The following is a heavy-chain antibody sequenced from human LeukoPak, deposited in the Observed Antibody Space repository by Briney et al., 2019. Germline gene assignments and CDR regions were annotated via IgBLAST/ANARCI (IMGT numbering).Heavy chain of an antibody. D-gene: IGHD3-10*01. V-gene: IGHV3-30*03. CDR2: ISYDGSNK. J-gene: IGHJ4*02. CDR3: ARDRGGLEVRGVIKNYFDY. Sequence: GRSLRLSCAASGFTFSSYGMHWVRQAPGKGLEWVAVISYDGSNKYYADSVKGRFTISRDNSKNTLYLQMNSLRAEDTAVYYCARDRGGLEVRGVIKNYFDYWGQGTLVTVSS. CDR1: GFTFSSYG.